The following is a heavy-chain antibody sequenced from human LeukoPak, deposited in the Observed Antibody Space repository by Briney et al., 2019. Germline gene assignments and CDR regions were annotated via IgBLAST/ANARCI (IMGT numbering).Heavy chain of an antibody. D-gene: IGHD6-19*01. V-gene: IGHV3-7*01. CDR2: IKQDGSEK. Sequence: GGSLRLSCAASGFTFSSYWMSWVRQAPGKGLEGVANIKQDGSEKYYVDSVKGRFTISRDNAKNSLYLQMNSLRAEDTAVYYCAREMYAGWYFAFDIWGQGTMVTVSS. J-gene: IGHJ3*02. CDR3: AREMYAGWYFAFDI. CDR1: GFTFSSYW.